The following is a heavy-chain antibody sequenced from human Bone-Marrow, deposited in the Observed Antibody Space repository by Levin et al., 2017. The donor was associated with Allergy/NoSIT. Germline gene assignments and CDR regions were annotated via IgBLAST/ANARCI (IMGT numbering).Heavy chain of an antibody. D-gene: IGHD6-6*01. CDR3: ARQGGSSSSGGWYYYYYMDV. J-gene: IGHJ6*03. CDR2: IYYSGST. CDR1: GGSISSSSYY. Sequence: SETLSLTCTVSGGSISSSSYYWGWIRQPPGKGLEWIGSIYYSGSTYYNPSLKSRVTISVDTSKNQFSLKLSSVTAADTAVYYCARQGGSSSSGGWYYYYYMDVWGKGTTVTVSS. V-gene: IGHV4-39*01.